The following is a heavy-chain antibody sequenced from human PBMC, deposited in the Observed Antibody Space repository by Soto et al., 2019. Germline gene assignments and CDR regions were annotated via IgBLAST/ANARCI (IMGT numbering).Heavy chain of an antibody. CDR3: AADPSRDSSGDSSQGWYFDL. CDR1: GFTFSTST. J-gene: IGHJ2*01. CDR2: IVVGSGNT. Sequence: QMQLVQSGPEVKKPGTSVKVSCKASGFTFSTSTVQWVRQARGQRLEWVGWIVVGSGNTKYAQKFQERVTITWDKSTSTAYMELSSLRSEDTAVYYCAADPSRDSSGDSSQGWYFDLWGRGTLVTVSS. V-gene: IGHV1-58*01. D-gene: IGHD3-22*01.